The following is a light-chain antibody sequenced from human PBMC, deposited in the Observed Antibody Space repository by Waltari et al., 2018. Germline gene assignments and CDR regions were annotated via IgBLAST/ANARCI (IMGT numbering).Light chain of an antibody. CDR3: ASWDDSLSGHWV. Sequence: QSVLTQPPSASGTPGQRVTISCSGSNSNIGSHVVNWYQQVPGMAPKLLIYKNYHRPSGVPDRFPGSSAGTSSSLAISVLRSEDEADYYCASWDDSLSGHWVFGGGTQLIVL. J-gene: IGLJ3*02. V-gene: IGLV1-47*01. CDR2: KNY. CDR1: NSNIGSHV.